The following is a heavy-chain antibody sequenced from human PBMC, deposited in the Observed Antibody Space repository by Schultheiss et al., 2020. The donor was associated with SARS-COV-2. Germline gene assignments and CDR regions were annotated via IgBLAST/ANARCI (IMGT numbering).Heavy chain of an antibody. CDR1: GGSISSYY. J-gene: IGHJ4*02. V-gene: IGHV4-59*12. D-gene: IGHD4-23*01. Sequence: SETLSLTCTVSGGSISSYYWSWIRQPPGKGLEWIGYIYYSGSTNYNPSLKSRVTMSVDTSKNQFSLKLSSVTAADTAVYYCARDYGGNSRRFGGLDYWGQGTLVTVSS. CDR3: ARDYGGNSRRFGGLDY. CDR2: IYYSGST.